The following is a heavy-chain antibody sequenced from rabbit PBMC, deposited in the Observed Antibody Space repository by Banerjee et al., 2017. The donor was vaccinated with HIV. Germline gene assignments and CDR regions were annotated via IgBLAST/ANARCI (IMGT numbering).Heavy chain of an antibody. CDR2: IYPDYGST. J-gene: IGHJ4*01. CDR3: ARDPYFNL. CDR1: GIDFSSYG. Sequence: QEQLVESGGGLVTLGGSLKLSCKASGIDFSSYGISWVRQAPGKGLEWIAYIYPDYGSTDYASWVNGRFTISLDNAQNTVFLQMTSLTAADTATYFCARDPYFNLWGPGTLVTVS. V-gene: IGHV1S47*01.